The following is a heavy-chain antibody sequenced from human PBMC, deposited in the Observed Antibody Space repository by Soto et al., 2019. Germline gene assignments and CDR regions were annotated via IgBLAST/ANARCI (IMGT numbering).Heavy chain of an antibody. Sequence: SETLSLTYTVSGGSISSGDYYWSWIRQPPGKGLEWIGYIYYSGSTYYNPSLKSRVTISVDTSKNQFSLKLSSVTAADTAVYYCARAWDYDFWSGYYTYWFDPWGQGTLVTVSS. D-gene: IGHD3-3*01. CDR2: IYYSGST. V-gene: IGHV4-30-4*01. CDR1: GGSISSGDYY. J-gene: IGHJ5*02. CDR3: ARAWDYDFWSGYYTYWFDP.